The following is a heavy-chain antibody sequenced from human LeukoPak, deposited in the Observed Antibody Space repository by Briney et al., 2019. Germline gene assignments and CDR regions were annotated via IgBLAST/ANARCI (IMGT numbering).Heavy chain of an antibody. CDR1: GYTFTSYG. D-gene: IGHD2-15*01. CDR2: ISAYNGNT. CDR3: ARDAGGRYCSGGSCYDAFDI. V-gene: IGHV1-18*01. Sequence: ASVKVSCKASGYTFTSYGISWVRQAPGQGLEWMGSISAYNGNTNYPQKLQGRVTMTTDTSTSTAYMELRSLRSDDTAVYYCARDAGGRYCSGGSCYDAFDIWGQGTMVTVSS. J-gene: IGHJ3*02.